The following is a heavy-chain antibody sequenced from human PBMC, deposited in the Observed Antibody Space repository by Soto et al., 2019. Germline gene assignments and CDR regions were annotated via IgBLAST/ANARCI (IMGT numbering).Heavy chain of an antibody. Sequence: SGTLSLTCTASGGSSTSSEYYWAWIRQPTGKGRRFVGTIYYSGSSYSNPSLKSRLSMSVDTSKNQFSLTMKSGTAADTRVYYCASHPLHFSDAHSWGQGVLVTVSS. V-gene: IGHV4-39*01. J-gene: IGHJ4*02. D-gene: IGHD6-25*01. CDR2: IYYSGSS. CDR1: GGSSTSSEYY. CDR3: ASHPLHFSDAHS.